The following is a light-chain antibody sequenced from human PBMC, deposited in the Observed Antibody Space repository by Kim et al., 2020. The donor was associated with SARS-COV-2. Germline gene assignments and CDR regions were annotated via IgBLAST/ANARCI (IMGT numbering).Light chain of an antibody. CDR3: AAWDDSLSGPGV. V-gene: IGLV1-47*01. J-gene: IGLJ3*02. CDR2: RNN. Sequence: ELTQPPSASGTPGQRVTISCSGSSSNIGSNYVYWYQQLPGTAPKLLIYRNNQRPSGVPDRFSGSKSGTSASLAISGLRSEDEADYYCAAWDDSLSGPGVFGGGTQLTVL. CDR1: SSNIGSNY.